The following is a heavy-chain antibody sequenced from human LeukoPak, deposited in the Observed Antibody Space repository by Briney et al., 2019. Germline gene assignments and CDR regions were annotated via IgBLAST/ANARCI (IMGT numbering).Heavy chain of an antibody. CDR3: ARGLGSSWYGD. J-gene: IGHJ4*02. CDR2: IYYSGST. Sequence: PGGSLRLSCAASGFTFSSYEMNWVRQAPGKGLEWIGYIYYSGSTYYSPSLKSRATISVDTSKNEFSLRLRSVTAADTAVYYCARGLGSSWYGDWGQGTLVTVSS. V-gene: IGHV4-30-4*08. CDR1: GFTFSSYEMN. D-gene: IGHD6-13*01.